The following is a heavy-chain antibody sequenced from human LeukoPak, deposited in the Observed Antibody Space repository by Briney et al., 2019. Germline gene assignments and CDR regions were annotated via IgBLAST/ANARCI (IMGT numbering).Heavy chain of an antibody. CDR1: GLNFKIYV. D-gene: IGHD6-19*01. Sequence: GGSLRLSCAASGLNFKIYVMIWVRRAPGKGLERVAAISGSGGRTDYTDSVQGRFTISRDNSKKTLYLQMNSLRVDDTAVYYCASRSGGGWFDYWGQGALVTVSS. CDR2: ISGSGGRT. V-gene: IGHV3-23*01. CDR3: ASRSGGGWFDY. J-gene: IGHJ4*02.